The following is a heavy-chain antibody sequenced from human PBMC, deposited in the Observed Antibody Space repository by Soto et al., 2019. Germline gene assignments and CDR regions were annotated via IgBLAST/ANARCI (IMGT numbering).Heavy chain of an antibody. J-gene: IGHJ4*02. CDR1: GGSISSGGYS. Sequence: QLQLQESGSGLVKPSQTLSLTCAVSGGSISSGGYSWSWIRQPPGKGLEWIGYIYHSGSTYYNPSRKSRVTISVDRSKNQFSLKLSSVTAADTAVYYCPRRNMTYFDYWGQGTLVTVSS. CDR3: PRRNMTYFDY. V-gene: IGHV4-30-2*01. D-gene: IGHD2-21*02. CDR2: IYHSGST.